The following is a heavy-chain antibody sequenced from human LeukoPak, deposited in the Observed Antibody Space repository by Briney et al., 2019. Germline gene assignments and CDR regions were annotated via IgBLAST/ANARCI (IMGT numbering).Heavy chain of an antibody. CDR3: ARGSGSYYHYSYAMDV. CDR1: GFTFSSYG. V-gene: IGHV3-74*01. Sequence: QAGGSLRLSCAASGFTFSSYGMHWVRQAPGKGLVWVSRINSDGSSTNYADSVKGRFTISRDNAKNTLYLQMNSLRAEDTAVYYCARGSGSYYHYSYAMDVWGQGTTVTVSS. J-gene: IGHJ6*02. D-gene: IGHD1-26*01. CDR2: INSDGSST.